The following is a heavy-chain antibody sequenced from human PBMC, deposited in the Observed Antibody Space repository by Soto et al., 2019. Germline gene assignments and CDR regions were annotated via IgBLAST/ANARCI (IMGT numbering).Heavy chain of an antibody. CDR1: GYSFTNYG. D-gene: IGHD1-26*01. V-gene: IGHV1-18*01. Sequence: QVQLVQSGAEVEKPGASVKVSCKASGYSFTNYGITWVRQAPGQGLEWMGWISAYNGNTNYAQKLQDRVTMTRDTSTSKAYMELRSLRSDDTAVYYCARDRAGSGSLFGYWGQGTLVTVSS. J-gene: IGHJ4*02. CDR3: ARDRAGSGSLFGY. CDR2: ISAYNGNT.